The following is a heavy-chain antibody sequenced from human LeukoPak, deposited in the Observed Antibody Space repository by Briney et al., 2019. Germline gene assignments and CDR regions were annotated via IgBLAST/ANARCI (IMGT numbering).Heavy chain of an antibody. CDR2: XNPNSGGT. D-gene: IGHD2-2*01. CDR3: ARPSFFCSSTSCHFDY. J-gene: IGHJ4*02. CDR1: GYTLTELS. Sequence: ASVKVSCKVSGYTLTELSMHWVRQAPGQGLEWMXXXNPNSGGTNYAQKFQGRVTMTRDTSIYTAYMELSRLTSDDTAVYYCARPSFFCSSTSCHFDYWGQGTLVTVSS. V-gene: IGHV1-2*02.